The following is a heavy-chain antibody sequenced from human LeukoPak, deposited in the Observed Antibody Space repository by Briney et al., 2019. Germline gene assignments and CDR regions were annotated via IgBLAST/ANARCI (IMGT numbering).Heavy chain of an antibody. V-gene: IGHV4-39*01. Sequence: SDTLSLTCTVSGGSISSDKYYWGWIRQSPGKGLEWIGSIYYRGPSYYNPSLESRVGIFVDTSRDQFSLDLYSVTAADTALYYCARHVSANTGYFDYCGQGTLVTVSS. CDR1: GGSISSDKYY. CDR3: ARHVSANTGYFDY. J-gene: IGHJ4*02. D-gene: IGHD2-8*01. CDR2: IYYRGPS.